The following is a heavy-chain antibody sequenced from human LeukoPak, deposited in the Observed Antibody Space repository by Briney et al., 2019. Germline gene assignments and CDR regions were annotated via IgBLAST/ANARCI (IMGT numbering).Heavy chain of an antibody. J-gene: IGHJ4*02. V-gene: IGHV3-23*01. CDR3: AKDQYGGNPQYYFDY. D-gene: IGHD4-23*01. Sequence: GGSLRLSCAASGFTFSSYATSWVRQAPGKGLDWVSAISGSGGNTYYADSVKGRFTISRDSSKNTLYLQMNSLRAEDTAVYYCAKDQYGGNPQYYFDYWGQGTLVTVSS. CDR2: ISGSGGNT. CDR1: GFTFSSYA.